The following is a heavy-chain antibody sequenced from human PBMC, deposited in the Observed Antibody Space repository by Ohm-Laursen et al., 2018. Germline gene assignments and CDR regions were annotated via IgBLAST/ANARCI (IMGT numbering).Heavy chain of an antibody. CDR1: GFTFSSYG. Sequence: SLRLSCAASGFTFSSYGMHWVRQAPGKGLEWVAVISYDGSNKYYADSVKGRFTISRDNSKNTLYLQMNSLRAEDTAVYYCAKARITMIVVVSLDYWGQGTLVTVSS. V-gene: IGHV3-30*18. D-gene: IGHD3-22*01. CDR3: AKARITMIVVVSLDY. CDR2: ISYDGSNK. J-gene: IGHJ4*02.